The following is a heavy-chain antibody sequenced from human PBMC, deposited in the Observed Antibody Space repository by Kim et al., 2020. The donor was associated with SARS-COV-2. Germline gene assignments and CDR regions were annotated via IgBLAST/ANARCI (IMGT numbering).Heavy chain of an antibody. J-gene: IGHJ4*02. V-gene: IGHV4-39*01. CDR1: GGSISSSSYY. D-gene: IGHD7-27*01. Sequence: SETLSLTCTVSGGSISSSSYYWGWIRQPPGKGLEWIGSIYYSGSTYYNPSLKSRVTISVDTSKNQFSLKLSSVTAADTAVYYCASAKLGSPYYFDYWGQGTLVTVSS. CDR2: IYYSGST. CDR3: ASAKLGSPYYFDY.